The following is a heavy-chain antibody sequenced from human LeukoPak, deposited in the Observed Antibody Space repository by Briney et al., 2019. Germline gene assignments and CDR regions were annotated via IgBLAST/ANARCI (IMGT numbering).Heavy chain of an antibody. CDR2: INHSGST. V-gene: IGHV4-34*01. Sequence: SETLSLTCAVYGRSFSGYYWSWIRQPPGKGLEWIGEINHSGSTYYNPSLKSRVTISVDTSKNQFSLKLSSVSAADTAVYYCARTSRPGSWYETYYFDYWGQGTLVTVSS. CDR1: GRSFSGYY. J-gene: IGHJ4*02. D-gene: IGHD6-13*01. CDR3: ARTSRPGSWYETYYFDY.